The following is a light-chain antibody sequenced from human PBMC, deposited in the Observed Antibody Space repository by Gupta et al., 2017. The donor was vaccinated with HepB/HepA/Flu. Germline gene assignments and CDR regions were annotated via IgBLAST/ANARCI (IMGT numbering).Light chain of an antibody. CDR2: GAS. CDR1: QSVSSN. Sequence: EIVMTQSSATLYVSRGERATLSCRASQSVSSNLAWYQQKPGQAPRLLIYGASTRATGIPARFSGSGSGTEFTLTISSLQSEDFAVYYCQQYNNWPGWTFGQGTKVEIK. J-gene: IGKJ1*01. V-gene: IGKV3-15*01. CDR3: QQYNNWPGWT.